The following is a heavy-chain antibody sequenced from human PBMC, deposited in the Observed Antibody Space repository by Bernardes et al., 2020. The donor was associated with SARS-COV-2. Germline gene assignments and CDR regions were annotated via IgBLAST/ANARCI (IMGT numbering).Heavy chain of an antibody. CDR1: DFPSSNYL. V-gene: IGHV3-21*01. D-gene: IGHD3-9*01. J-gene: IGHJ3*01. CDR2: ISGAVMYI. Sequence: GSLRPPCVSSDFPSSNYLFSWFRPAPGKGLEWVSSISGAVMYIYYGDSVRGRFTTSRDNTRKSVFLQMESLRAEDTAVYYCARDVGGTDWRFGLDVWGPGTMVHVSS. CDR3: ARDVGGTDWRFGLDV.